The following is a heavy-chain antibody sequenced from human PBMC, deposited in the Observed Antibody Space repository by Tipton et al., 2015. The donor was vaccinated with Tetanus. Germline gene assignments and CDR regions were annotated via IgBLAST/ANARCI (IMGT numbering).Heavy chain of an antibody. CDR1: GFTFSGFY. V-gene: IGHV3-11*01. CDR2: TSGIGNTI. CDR3: AGGADQPLDY. J-gene: IGHJ4*02. Sequence: GSLRLSCAGSGFTFSGFYMSWIRQAPGRGLEWVAYTSGIGNTILYSDSVKGRFTVSRDNADNSVYLQMNHLRDDDTAMYFCAGGADQPLDYCGQGTLVIVSS. D-gene: IGHD2-2*01.